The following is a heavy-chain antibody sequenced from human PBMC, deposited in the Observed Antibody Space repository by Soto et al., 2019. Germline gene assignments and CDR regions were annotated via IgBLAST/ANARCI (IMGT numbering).Heavy chain of an antibody. D-gene: IGHD3-10*01. CDR3: TRAMVRGVIIWYFDL. CDR1: GFTFGDYA. J-gene: IGHJ2*01. Sequence: GGSLRLSCTASGFTFGDYAMSWVRQAPGKGLEWVGFIRSKAYGGTTEYAASVKGRFTISRDDSKSIAYLQMNSLKTEDTAVYYCTRAMVRGVIIWYFDLWGRGTLVTVSS. V-gene: IGHV3-49*04. CDR2: IRSKAYGGTT.